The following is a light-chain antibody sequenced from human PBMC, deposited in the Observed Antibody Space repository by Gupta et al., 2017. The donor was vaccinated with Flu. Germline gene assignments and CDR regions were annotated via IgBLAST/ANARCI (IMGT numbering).Light chain of an antibody. J-gene: IGLJ3*02. CDR3: SSYTSSSTLEGV. V-gene: IGLV2-14*04. CDR1: SSDVGGYNY. CDR2: DVS. Sequence: TISCTGTSSDVGGYNYVSWYQQHPGKAPKLMIYDVSNRPSGVSNRFSGSKSGNTASLTISGLQAEDEADYYCSSYTSSSTLEGVFGGGTKLTVL.